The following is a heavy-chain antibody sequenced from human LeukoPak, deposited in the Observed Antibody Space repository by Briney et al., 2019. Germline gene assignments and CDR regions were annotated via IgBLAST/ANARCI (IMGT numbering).Heavy chain of an antibody. Sequence: KTSETLSLTCTVSGGSISSSSYYWGWIRQPPGKGLEWIGSIYYSGSTYYNPSLKSRVTISVDTSKNQFSLKLSSVTAADTAVYYCARVDLHYDILTGSPMDVWGKGTTVTISS. J-gene: IGHJ6*04. D-gene: IGHD3-9*01. V-gene: IGHV4-39*07. CDR1: GGSISSSSYY. CDR2: IYYSGST. CDR3: ARVDLHYDILTGSPMDV.